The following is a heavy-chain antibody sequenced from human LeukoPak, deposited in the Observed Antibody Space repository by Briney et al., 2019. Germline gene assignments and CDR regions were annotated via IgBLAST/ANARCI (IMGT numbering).Heavy chain of an antibody. CDR2: ISSSGSTI. D-gene: IGHD6-6*01. Sequence: PGGSLRLSCAASGFTFSSYSMNWVRQAPGKGLEWVSYISSSGSTIYYADSVKGRFTISRDNAKNSLYLQMNSLRAEDTAVYYCARALSSSGPYFDYWGQGTLVTVSS. J-gene: IGHJ4*02. V-gene: IGHV3-48*04. CDR1: GFTFSSYS. CDR3: ARALSSSGPYFDY.